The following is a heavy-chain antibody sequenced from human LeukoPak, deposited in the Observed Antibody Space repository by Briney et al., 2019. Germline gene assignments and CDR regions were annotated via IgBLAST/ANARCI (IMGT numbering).Heavy chain of an antibody. CDR3: ARDPWHGAFDI. V-gene: IGHV3-7*01. CDR1: GFTFSSTW. J-gene: IGHJ3*02. CDR2: IKEDGSEK. Sequence: GGSLRLSCAGSGFTFSSTWMSWVRQAPGKGLEWVGNIKEDGSEKYYVDSVKGRFTISRDNAKNSLYLQMSSLRVEDTAVYYCARDPWHGAFDIWGQGTMVTVSS.